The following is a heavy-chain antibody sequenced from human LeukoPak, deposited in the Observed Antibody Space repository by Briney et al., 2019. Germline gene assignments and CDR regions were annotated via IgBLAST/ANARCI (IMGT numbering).Heavy chain of an antibody. CDR3: ARGETGPRLAI. Sequence: PSETLSLTCAVYGGSFSGYYWSWIRQPPGKGLGWIGEIDHRGSPNYTPSLKSRVTISVDTSKNQFSLKLSSVTAADTAVYYCARGETGPRLAIWGQGTLLTVS. J-gene: IGHJ4*02. V-gene: IGHV4-34*01. CDR1: GGSFSGYY. CDR2: IDHRGSP.